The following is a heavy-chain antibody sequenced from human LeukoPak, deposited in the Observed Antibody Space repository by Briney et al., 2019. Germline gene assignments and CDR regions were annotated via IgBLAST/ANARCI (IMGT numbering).Heavy chain of an antibody. D-gene: IGHD6-19*01. J-gene: IGHJ4*02. CDR2: ISSSGSTI. CDR3: ARYRVAGTYFDY. Sequence: PGGSLRLSCAASGFTFSSYEMNWVRQAPGRGLEWVSYISSSGSTIYYADSVKGRFTISRDNAKNSLYLQMNSLRAEDTAVYYCARYRVAGTYFDYWGQGALLTVSS. V-gene: IGHV3-48*03. CDR1: GFTFSSYE.